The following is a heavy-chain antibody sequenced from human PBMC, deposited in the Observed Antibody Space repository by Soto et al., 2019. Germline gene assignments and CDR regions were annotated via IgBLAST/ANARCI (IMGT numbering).Heavy chain of an antibody. CDR1: GGSFSGYY. CDR3: ARGRQESGYGSGSYSSDY. V-gene: IGHV4-34*01. J-gene: IGHJ4*02. CDR2: INHSGST. Sequence: SETLSLTCAVYGGSFSGYYWSWIRQPPGKGLEWIGEINHSGSTNYNPSLKSRVTISVDTSKNQFSLKLSSVTAADTAVYYCARGRQESGYGSGSYSSDYWGQGTLVTVSS. D-gene: IGHD3-10*01.